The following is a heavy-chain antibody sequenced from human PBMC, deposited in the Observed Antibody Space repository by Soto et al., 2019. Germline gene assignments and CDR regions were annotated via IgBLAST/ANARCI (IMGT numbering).Heavy chain of an antibody. Sequence: PXETLSLTCPISGGSIISRNYYWGWIRQPPGKGPEWIGSIYYSWSTYYNPSLKSRVTISVDTSKNQFFLKLSSVTAADTAVYYCARLYTYSDTSGYYYGDGYYGMDVWGQGTKVTVYS. CDR2: IYYSWST. D-gene: IGHD3-22*01. CDR3: ARLYTYSDTSGYYYGDGYYGMDV. J-gene: IGHJ6*02. CDR1: GGSIISRNYY. V-gene: IGHV4-39*01.